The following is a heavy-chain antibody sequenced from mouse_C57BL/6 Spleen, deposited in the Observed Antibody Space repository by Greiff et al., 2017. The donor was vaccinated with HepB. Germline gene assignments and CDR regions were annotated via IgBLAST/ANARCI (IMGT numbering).Heavy chain of an antibody. Sequence: QVQLQQSGAELVKPGASVKISCKASGYAFSSYWMNWVKQRPGKGLEWIGQIYPGDGDTNYNGKFKGKATLTADKSSSTAYMQLSSLTSEDSAVYFWASGGSSGPYAIDYWGQGTSVTVSS. J-gene: IGHJ4*01. CDR1: GYAFSSYW. D-gene: IGHD3-2*02. V-gene: IGHV1-80*01. CDR3: ASGGSSGPYAIDY. CDR2: IYPGDGDT.